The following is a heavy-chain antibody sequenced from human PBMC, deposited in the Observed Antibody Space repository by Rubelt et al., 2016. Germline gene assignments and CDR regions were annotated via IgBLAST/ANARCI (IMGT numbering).Heavy chain of an antibody. CDR3: ASDEMAGITSVDN. Sequence: QVQLVQSGAEVKKPGSSVKVSCKASGGTFNSDAISWVRQAPGPGLEWMGGIIPMFGVPKYAQKFQGRVTLTADESTNTAYMELSSLRSEDTAVYYCASDEMAGITSVDNWGLGTLVAVSS. V-gene: IGHV1-69*01. CDR1: GGTFNSDA. D-gene: IGHD6-19*01. J-gene: IGHJ4*02. CDR2: IIPMFGVP.